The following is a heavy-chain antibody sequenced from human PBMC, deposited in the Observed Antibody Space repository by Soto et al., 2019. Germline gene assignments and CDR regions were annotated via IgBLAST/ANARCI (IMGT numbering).Heavy chain of an antibody. CDR2: ILVGGST. V-gene: IGHV3-23*01. CDR3: AKATATGGGAFDI. Sequence: GGSLRLSCAASGFICSSYDMSWVRQAPGKGLEWVSTILVGGSTHYEDSVKGRFTISRDRSKNTLYLQMNSLTAGDTAVYYCAKATATGGGAFDICGQGTMVTVAS. J-gene: IGHJ3*02. D-gene: IGHD2-8*02. CDR1: GFICSSYD.